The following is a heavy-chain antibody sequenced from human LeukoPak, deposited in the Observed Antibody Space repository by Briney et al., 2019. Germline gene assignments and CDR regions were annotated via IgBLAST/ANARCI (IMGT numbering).Heavy chain of an antibody. V-gene: IGHV3-9*01. Sequence: GRSLRLSCAASGFTFDDYAMHWVRQAPGKGLEWVSGISWNSGSIGYADSVKGRFTISRDNAKNSLYLQMNSLRAEDTALYYCAKDIGSGSFDWLFDYWGQGTLVTVSS. J-gene: IGHJ4*02. CDR2: ISWNSGSI. D-gene: IGHD5-12*01. CDR1: GFTFDDYA. CDR3: AKDIGSGSFDWLFDY.